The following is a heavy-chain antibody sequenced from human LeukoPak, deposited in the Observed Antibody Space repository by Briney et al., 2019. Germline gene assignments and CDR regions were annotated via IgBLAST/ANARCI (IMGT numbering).Heavy chain of an antibody. CDR1: GGSFSGYY. J-gene: IGHJ3*02. CDR2: INHSGST. V-gene: IGHV4-34*01. Sequence: SETLSLTCAVYGGSFSGYYWSRIRQPPGKGLEWIGEINHSGSTNYNPSLKSRVTISVDTSKNQFSLKLSSVTAADTAVYYCARDPHYGDSGGPAFDIWGQGTMVTVSS. CDR3: ARDPHYGDSGGPAFDI. D-gene: IGHD4-17*01.